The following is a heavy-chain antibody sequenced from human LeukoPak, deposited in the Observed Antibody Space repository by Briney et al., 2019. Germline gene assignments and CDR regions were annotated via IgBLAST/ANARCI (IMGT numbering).Heavy chain of an antibody. CDR1: GFTFSTYN. CDR3: ARATYYYDSSGYYVGLGFDY. Sequence: GGSLRLSCAASGFTFSTYNMNWVRQAPGKGLEWVSYISSSRSTIYYADSVKGRFTISRDNAKNSLYLQMNSLRDEDTAVYYCARATYYYDSSGYYVGLGFDYWGQGTLVTVSS. V-gene: IGHV3-48*02. J-gene: IGHJ4*02. D-gene: IGHD3-22*01. CDR2: ISSSRSTI.